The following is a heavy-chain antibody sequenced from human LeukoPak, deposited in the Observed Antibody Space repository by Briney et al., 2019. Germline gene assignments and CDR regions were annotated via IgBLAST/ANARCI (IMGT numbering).Heavy chain of an antibody. J-gene: IGHJ6*03. CDR2: MSGSGSTP. CDR1: GLTFSSYA. CDR3: ARPILRSWESYYFYYIAV. D-gene: IGHD3-3*01. V-gene: IGHV3-23*01. Sequence: GGSLRLSCAVSGLTFSSYAMSCVREAPGKGREWVSAMSGSGSTPYYAHAVKGRFTISRDNSKSTLYLQLNRLRPEDTAVCDSARPILRSWESYYFYYIAVWGKGTTVTLSS.